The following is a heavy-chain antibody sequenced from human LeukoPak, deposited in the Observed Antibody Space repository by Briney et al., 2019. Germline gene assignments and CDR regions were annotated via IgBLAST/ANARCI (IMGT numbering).Heavy chain of an antibody. J-gene: IGHJ4*02. V-gene: IGHV3-74*01. D-gene: IGHD4-17*01. CDR3: ARGKNGDSLFDY. Sequence: GGSLRLSCAASGFTFSTYWMHWVRQAPGKGLVCVSRIDRDASSTTYADSVKSRFIISRDIAKNALYTQMNSVRAADTALYYCARGKNGDSLFDYWGQGALVTVSS. CDR1: GFTFSTYW. CDR2: IDRDASST.